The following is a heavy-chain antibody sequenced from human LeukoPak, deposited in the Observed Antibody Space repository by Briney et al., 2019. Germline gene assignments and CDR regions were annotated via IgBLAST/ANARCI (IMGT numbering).Heavy chain of an antibody. D-gene: IGHD3-9*01. CDR2: IYYDGST. CDR1: GGSISSSRYY. CDR3: ARGPKHYDILTGIDY. J-gene: IGHJ4*02. Sequence: SGTLSLTCTVSGGSISSSRYYWGWIRQPPGKGLEWIGTIYYDGSTYYNPSLKSRVTISVDTSNNQFSLKLTSVTAADTAVYYCARGPKHYDILTGIDYWGQGTLVTVSS. V-gene: IGHV4-39*01.